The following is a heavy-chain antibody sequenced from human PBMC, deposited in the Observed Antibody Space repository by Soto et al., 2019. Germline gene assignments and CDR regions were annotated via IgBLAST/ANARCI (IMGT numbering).Heavy chain of an antibody. CDR2: ISNNGATT. Sequence: EVQLLESGGGLIQPGGSLRLSCAASGFTFSSYAMSWVRQAPGKGLEWVSTISNNGATTYYVDSLKGRFSISRDNSKNTLNLQMDSLTDEDTAVYYCAKDRKSSSFFRGGDYWGQGTLVTVSS. J-gene: IGHJ4*02. D-gene: IGHD6-6*01. CDR1: GFTFSSYA. CDR3: AKDRKSSSFFRGGDY. V-gene: IGHV3-23*01.